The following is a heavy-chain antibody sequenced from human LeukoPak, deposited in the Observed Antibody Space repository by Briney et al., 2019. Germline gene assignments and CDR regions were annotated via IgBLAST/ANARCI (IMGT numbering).Heavy chain of an antibody. D-gene: IGHD1-26*01. CDR1: GGSINSSSYY. J-gene: IGHJ4*02. Sequence: SETLSLTCTVSGGSINSSSYYWGWIPQPPGKGLEWIGSIYYSGSTYYNPSLKSRVTISADTSKNQFSLKLSSVTAADTAVYYCASRGRGGATPYFDYWGQGTLVTVSS. CDR3: ASRGRGGATPYFDY. V-gene: IGHV4-39*07. CDR2: IYYSGST.